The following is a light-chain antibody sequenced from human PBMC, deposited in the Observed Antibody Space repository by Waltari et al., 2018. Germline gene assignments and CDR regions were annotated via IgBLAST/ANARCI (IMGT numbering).Light chain of an antibody. Sequence: DIQMTQSPYTLSPSVGDRVTITCRASQSISSWLAWYQQKPEKAPKLLIYKASSLESGVPSRFSGSGSGTEFTLTISSLQPDDFATYYCQQYNSYSRTFGQGTKVEIK. CDR3: QQYNSYSRT. V-gene: IGKV1-5*03. CDR2: KAS. J-gene: IGKJ1*01. CDR1: QSISSW.